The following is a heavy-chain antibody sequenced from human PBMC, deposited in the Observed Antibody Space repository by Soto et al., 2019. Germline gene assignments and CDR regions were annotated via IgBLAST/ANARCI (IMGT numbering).Heavy chain of an antibody. V-gene: IGHV1-69*06. CDR2: IIPIFGTA. CDR1: GGTFSSYA. Sequence: SVKVSCKASGGTFSSYAISWVRQAPGQGLEWMGGIIPIFGTANYAQKFQGRVTITADKSTSTAYMELSSLRSEDTAVYYCARDSWEELLHNYGMDVWGQGTTVTVSS. J-gene: IGHJ6*02. D-gene: IGHD1-26*01. CDR3: ARDSWEELLHNYGMDV.